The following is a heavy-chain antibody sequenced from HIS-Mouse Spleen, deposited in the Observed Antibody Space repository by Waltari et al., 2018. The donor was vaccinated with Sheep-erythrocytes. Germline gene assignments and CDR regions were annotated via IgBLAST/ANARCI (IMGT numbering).Heavy chain of an antibody. J-gene: IGHJ4*02. CDR1: GGTFSSYA. D-gene: IGHD1-26*01. Sequence: QVQLVQSGAEVKKPGSSVKVSCKASGGTFSSYAISWVRPAPGQGLEWRGRIIPILVIANYAQKFQGRVTITADKSTSTADMELSSLRSEDTAVYYCAQTGATTPHFDYWGQGTLVTVSS. V-gene: IGHV1-69*04. CDR3: AQTGATTPHFDY. CDR2: IIPILVIA.